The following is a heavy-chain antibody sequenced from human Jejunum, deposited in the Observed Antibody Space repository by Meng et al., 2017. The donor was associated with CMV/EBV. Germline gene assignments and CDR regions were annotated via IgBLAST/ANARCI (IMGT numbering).Heavy chain of an antibody. D-gene: IGHD4-23*01. J-gene: IGHJ3*02. Sequence: VSGGSISSYYWSWIRQPPGKGLEYIGYIYYSGRTNYNPSLKSRVTISVDTSKNQFSLKLTSVSAADTAVYYCARVSGGNLSPFDIWGQGTMVTVSS. V-gene: IGHV4-59*01. CDR2: IYYSGRT. CDR3: ARVSGGNLSPFDI. CDR1: GGSISSYY.